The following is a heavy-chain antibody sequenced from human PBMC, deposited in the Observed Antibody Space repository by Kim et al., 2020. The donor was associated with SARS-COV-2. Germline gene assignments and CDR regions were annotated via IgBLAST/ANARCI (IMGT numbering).Heavy chain of an antibody. V-gene: IGHV4-34*01. CDR2: INHSGST. D-gene: IGHD2-2*01. Sequence: SETLSLTCAVYGGSFSGYYWSWIRQPPGKGLEWIGEINHSGSTNYNPSLKSRVTISVDTSKNQFSLKLSSVTAADTAVYYCARGYCSSTSCYPRVYYYYYYMDVWGKGTTVTVSS. J-gene: IGHJ6*03. CDR1: GGSFSGYY. CDR3: ARGYCSSTSCYPRVYYYYYYMDV.